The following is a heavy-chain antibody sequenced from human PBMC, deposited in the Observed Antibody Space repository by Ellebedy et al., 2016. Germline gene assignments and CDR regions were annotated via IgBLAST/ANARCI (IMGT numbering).Heavy chain of an antibody. CDR1: GFTFSSYA. Sequence: GGSLRLSCAASGFTFSSYAMHWVRQAPGKGLEWVAVISYDGSNKYYADSVKGRFTISRDNSKNTLYLQMNSLRAEDTAVYYCARAVSSSGWIDYWGHGSLVTVSS. V-gene: IGHV3-30-3*01. CDR3: ARAVSSSGWIDY. CDR2: ISYDGSNK. J-gene: IGHJ4*01. D-gene: IGHD6-19*01.